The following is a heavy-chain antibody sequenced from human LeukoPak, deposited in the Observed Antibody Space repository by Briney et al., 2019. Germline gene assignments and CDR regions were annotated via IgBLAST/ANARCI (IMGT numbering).Heavy chain of an antibody. CDR1: GGSFSGYY. V-gene: IGHV4-34*01. J-gene: IGHJ4*02. Sequence: SETLSLTCAVYGGSFSGYYWSWIRQPPRKGLEWIGEINHSGSTNYNPSLKSRVTISVDTSKNQFSLKLSSVTAADTAVYYCARGVAAGYWGQGTLVTVSS. CDR3: ARGVAAGY. CDR2: INHSGST. D-gene: IGHD6-19*01.